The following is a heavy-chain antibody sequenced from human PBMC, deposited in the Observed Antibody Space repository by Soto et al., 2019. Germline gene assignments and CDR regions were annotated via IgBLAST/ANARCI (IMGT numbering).Heavy chain of an antibody. CDR3: ARGGVYCSSTSCYSYYYYGMDV. V-gene: IGHV4-31*03. J-gene: IGHJ6*02. CDR1: GGSISSGGYY. CDR2: IYYSGST. Sequence: PSETLSLTCTVSGGSISSGGYYWSWIRQHPGKGLEWIGYIYYSGSTYYNPSLKSRVTISVDTSKNQFSLKLSSVTAADTAVYYCARGGVYCSSTSCYSYYYYGMDVWGQGTTVTVSS. D-gene: IGHD2-2*01.